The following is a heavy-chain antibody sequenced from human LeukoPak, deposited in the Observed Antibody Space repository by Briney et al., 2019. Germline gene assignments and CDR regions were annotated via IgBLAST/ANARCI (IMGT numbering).Heavy chain of an antibody. CDR3: ARGFPAGSGSRGSHAFDI. CDR2: INYGGST. Sequence: SETLSLTCAFYGGSFSAYYWNWIRQSPGKGLEWIGEINYGGSTKYNPSLKSQVTISVDTSKNQFSLNLSSVTAADTAVYYCARGFPAGSGSRGSHAFDIWGQGTMVTVSS. CDR1: GGSFSAYY. J-gene: IGHJ3*02. V-gene: IGHV4-34*01. D-gene: IGHD5-12*01.